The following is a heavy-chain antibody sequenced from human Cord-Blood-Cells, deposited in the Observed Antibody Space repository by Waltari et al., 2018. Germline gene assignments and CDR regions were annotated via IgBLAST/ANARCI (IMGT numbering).Heavy chain of an antibody. J-gene: IGHJ4*02. V-gene: IGHV4-39*01. CDR2: IYYSGST. D-gene: IGHD3-10*01. CDR1: GGSISSSSYY. Sequence: QLQLQESGPGLVKPSETLSLTCTVSGGSISSSSYYWGWIRQPPGKGLEWIGSIYYSGSTYYNPSLKSRVTISVDTSKNQFSLKLSSVTAADTAVYYCARLTGMRSGSGIDYWGQGTLVTVSS. CDR3: ARLTGMRSGSGIDY.